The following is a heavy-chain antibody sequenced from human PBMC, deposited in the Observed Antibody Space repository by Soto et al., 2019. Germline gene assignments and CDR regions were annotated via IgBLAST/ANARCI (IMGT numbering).Heavy chain of an antibody. CDR1: GGTFSSYA. J-gene: IGHJ6*02. CDR3: ARSKTAMVIGWYGMDV. V-gene: IGHV1-69*01. Sequence: QVQLVQSGAEVKKPGSSVKVSCKASGGTFSSYAISWVRQAPGQGLEWMGGIIPIFGTANYAQKFQGRVTITADEATSTAYMELSSLRSEDTAVYDCARSKTAMVIGWYGMDVWCQGTTVTVSS. D-gene: IGHD5-18*01. CDR2: IIPIFGTA.